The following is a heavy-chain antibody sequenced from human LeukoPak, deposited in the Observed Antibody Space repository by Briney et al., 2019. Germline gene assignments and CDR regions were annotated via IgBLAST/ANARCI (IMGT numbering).Heavy chain of an antibody. Sequence: SVKVSCKASGGTFSSYAISWVRQAPEQGLEWMGGIIPIFGTANYAQKFQGRVTITADESTSTAYMELSSLRSEDTAVYYCARTRRDGYNTYNWFDPWGQGTLVTVSS. D-gene: IGHD5-24*01. CDR3: ARTRRDGYNTYNWFDP. CDR2: IIPIFGTA. J-gene: IGHJ5*02. CDR1: GGTFSSYA. V-gene: IGHV1-69*13.